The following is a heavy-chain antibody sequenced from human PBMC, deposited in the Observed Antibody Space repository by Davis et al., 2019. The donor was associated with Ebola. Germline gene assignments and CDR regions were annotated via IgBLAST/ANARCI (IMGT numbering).Heavy chain of an antibody. CDR3: VRGWGRSGLDV. J-gene: IGHJ6*02. V-gene: IGHV6-1*01. Sequence: HSQTLSLTCAISGDSVSSGGWNWIRQSPSRGLEWLGRTYYSSKWFNDYAVSVKSRITINPDTSNNHFSLHLSSVTPEDTAVYYCVRGWGRSGLDVWGQGTTVTVSS. D-gene: IGHD3-16*01. CDR2: TYYSSKWFN. CDR1: GDSVSSGG.